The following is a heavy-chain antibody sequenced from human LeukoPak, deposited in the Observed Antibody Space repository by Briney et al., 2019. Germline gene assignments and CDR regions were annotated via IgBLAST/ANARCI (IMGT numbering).Heavy chain of an antibody. J-gene: IGHJ6*02. V-gene: IGHV3-11*01. Sequence: GGSLRLSCAASGFTFSDYYMSWIRQAPGKGLEWVSYISSSGSTIYYADSVKGRFTISRDNAKNSLYLQMNSLRAEDTAVYYCARLSLSSSWYYYYYGMDVWGQGTTVTVSS. CDR1: GFTFSDYY. CDR3: ARLSLSSSWYYYYYGMDV. CDR2: ISSSGSTI. D-gene: IGHD6-13*01.